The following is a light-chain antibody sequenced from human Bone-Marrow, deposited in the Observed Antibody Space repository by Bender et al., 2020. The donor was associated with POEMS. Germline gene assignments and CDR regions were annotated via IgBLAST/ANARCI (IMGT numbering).Light chain of an antibody. CDR1: NIGSKS. J-gene: IGLJ2*01. CDR2: DDR. V-gene: IGLV3-21*02. CDR3: QVWDSTTVV. Sequence: SYVLTQPPSLSVTPGETAGITCGGNNIGSKSVHWYQQRPGQAPVMVVHDDRDRPSGIPERFSGSNSGNTATLTISSVEAGDEADYYCQVWDSTTVVFGGGTKLTVL.